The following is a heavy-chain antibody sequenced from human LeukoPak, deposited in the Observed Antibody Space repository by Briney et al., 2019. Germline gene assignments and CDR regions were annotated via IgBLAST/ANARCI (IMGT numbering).Heavy chain of an antibody. V-gene: IGHV3-48*03. J-gene: IGHJ3*02. D-gene: IGHD2-15*01. CDR2: INSSGSTI. CDR3: ARGYCSGGSCYSENDAFDI. Sequence: GGSLRLSCAASGFTFSSYEMNWVRQAPGKGLEWVSYINSSGSTIYYADSVKGRFTISRDNAKNSLYLQMNSLRAEDTAVYYCARGYCSGGSCYSENDAFDIWGQGTMVTVSS. CDR1: GFTFSSYE.